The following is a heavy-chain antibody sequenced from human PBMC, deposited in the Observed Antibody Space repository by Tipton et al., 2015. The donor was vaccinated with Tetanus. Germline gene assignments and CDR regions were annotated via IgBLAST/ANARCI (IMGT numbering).Heavy chain of an antibody. CDR1: GGSITKDY. V-gene: IGHV4-59*01. CDR2: LYDNGRT. CDR3: ARDPWLDY. Sequence: TLSLTCNVSGGSITKDYWSWIRQSPGKGLEWIGYLYDNGRTKYNPSLNSRVTISVDTPKKQLSLKLTSVTAADTAVYYCARDPWLDYWGQGTLVTVSS. J-gene: IGHJ4*02.